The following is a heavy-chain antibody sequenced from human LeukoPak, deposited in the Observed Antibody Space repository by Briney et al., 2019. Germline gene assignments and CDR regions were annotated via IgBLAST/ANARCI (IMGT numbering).Heavy chain of an antibody. CDR2: ITSVASTI. CDR1: GFTFSSYS. J-gene: IGHJ4*02. V-gene: IGHV3-48*04. Sequence: PGGSLRLSCVASGFTFSSYSMSWVRQAPGKGLELVSHITSVASTIYYADSVKGRFTISRDNAMNSLYLQMNGLRPEDTAVYYCARDGGGSCSQGSDCYFDYWGRGALVTVSS. D-gene: IGHD2-15*01. CDR3: ARDGGGSCSQGSDCYFDY.